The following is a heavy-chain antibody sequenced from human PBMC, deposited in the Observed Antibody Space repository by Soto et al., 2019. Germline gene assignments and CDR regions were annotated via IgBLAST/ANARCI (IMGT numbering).Heavy chain of an antibody. V-gene: IGHV3-23*01. J-gene: IGHJ4*02. Sequence: EVQLLESGGGLVQPGGSLRLSCAASGFTFSSYAMSWVRQAPGKGLEWVSAISGSGGSTYYADSVKGRFTISRDNSKNTLYLQMNSLRAEDTAVYYCAKQGRIRLPYCGGDCYSNLPASFDYWGQGTLVTVSS. CDR1: GFTFSSYA. D-gene: IGHD2-21*02. CDR3: AKQGRIRLPYCGGDCYSNLPASFDY. CDR2: ISGSGGST.